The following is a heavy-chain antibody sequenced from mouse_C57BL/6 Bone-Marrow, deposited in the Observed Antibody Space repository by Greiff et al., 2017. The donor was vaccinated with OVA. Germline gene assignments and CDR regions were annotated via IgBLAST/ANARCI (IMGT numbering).Heavy chain of an antibody. J-gene: IGHJ1*03. V-gene: IGHV1-81*01. CDR2: IYPRSGNT. Sequence: VQLQQSGAELARPGASVKLSCKASGYTFTSYGISWVKQRTGQGLEWIGEIYPRSGNTYYNEKLKGKATLTADKSSITAYMELRSLTSEDSAVYFFARDEYDSSIYLYFDVWGTGTTVTVSS. D-gene: IGHD1-1*01. CDR3: ARDEYDSSIYLYFDV. CDR1: GYTFTSYG.